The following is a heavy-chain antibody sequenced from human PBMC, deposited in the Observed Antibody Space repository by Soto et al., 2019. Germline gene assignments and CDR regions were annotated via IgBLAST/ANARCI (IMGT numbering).Heavy chain of an antibody. CDR3: ARSIVVVTALDY. Sequence: QVQLVQSGAEEKKPGASVKVSCKASGYTFTRDAMHWVRQAPGQRREWMGWINAGNGNTKYSQEFQGSVTITRDTSASTAYMELSSLRSEDTAVYYCARSIVVVTALDYWGQGTLVTVSS. D-gene: IGHD2-21*02. J-gene: IGHJ4*02. CDR1: GYTFTRDA. CDR2: INAGNGNT. V-gene: IGHV1-3*05.